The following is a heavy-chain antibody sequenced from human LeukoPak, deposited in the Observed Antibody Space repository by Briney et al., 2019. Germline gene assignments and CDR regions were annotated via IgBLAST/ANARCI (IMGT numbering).Heavy chain of an antibody. Sequence: ASVKVSCKASGYTFTSYGISWVRQAPGQGLEWMGWISAYNGNTNYAQKLQGRVTMTTDTSTSTAYMELRSLRSDDTAVYYCARDIEPWFGELLYHFDYWGQGTLVTVSS. CDR1: GYTFTSYG. V-gene: IGHV1-18*01. CDR3: ARDIEPWFGELLYHFDY. J-gene: IGHJ4*02. D-gene: IGHD3-10*01. CDR2: ISAYNGNT.